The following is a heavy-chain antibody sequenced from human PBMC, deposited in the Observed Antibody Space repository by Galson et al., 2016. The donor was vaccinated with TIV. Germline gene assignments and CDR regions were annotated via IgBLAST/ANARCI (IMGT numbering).Heavy chain of an antibody. V-gene: IGHV3-7*03. D-gene: IGHD2/OR15-2a*01. CDR2: INQDGTKQ. J-gene: IGHJ4*02. Sequence: SLRLSCAASGFNFNGFYMSWVRHTPGKGLEWVANINQDGTKQFYGESVGGRFTITRDNVGNTVHLQMSSLRDDDTGIYYCARSLWPEDYWGQGIPVTVSS. CDR3: ARSLWPEDY. CDR1: GFNFNGFY.